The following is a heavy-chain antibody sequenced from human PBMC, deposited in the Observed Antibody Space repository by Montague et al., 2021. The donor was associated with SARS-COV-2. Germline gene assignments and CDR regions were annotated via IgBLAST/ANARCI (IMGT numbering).Heavy chain of an antibody. CDR2: IYYSGST. J-gene: IGHJ4*02. V-gene: IGHV4-39*01. CDR1: GGSISSSSYD. D-gene: IGHD2-2*01. Sequence: ESLSLTCTVSGGSISSSSYDWGWIRQPPGKGLEWIGSIYYSGSTYYNPSLKSRVTISVDTSKNQFSLKLSSVTAADTAVYYCARLRDIVVVPAAFDYWGQGTLVTVSS. CDR3: ARLRDIVVVPAAFDY.